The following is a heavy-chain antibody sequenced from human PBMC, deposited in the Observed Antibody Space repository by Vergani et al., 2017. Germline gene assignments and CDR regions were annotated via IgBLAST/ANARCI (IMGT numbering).Heavy chain of an antibody. CDR1: GGSFSGYY. CDR2: INHSGST. D-gene: IGHD6-19*01. CDR3: ARDRLYSSGWYDY. J-gene: IGHJ4*02. V-gene: IGHV4-34*01. Sequence: QVQLQQWGAGLLKPSETLSLTCAVYGGSFSGYYWSWIRQPPGKGLEWIGEINHSGSTNYNPSLKSRVTMTRDTSTSTVYMELSSLRSEDTAVYYCARDRLYSSGWYDYWGQGTLVTVSS.